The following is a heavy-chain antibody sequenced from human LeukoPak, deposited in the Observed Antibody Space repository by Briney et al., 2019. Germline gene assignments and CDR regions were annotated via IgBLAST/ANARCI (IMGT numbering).Heavy chain of an antibody. Sequence: ASVKVSCKTSGYTFTGHYMHWVRQAPGQGLEWMGWISAYNGNTDYAQNLRGRLIMTTDTSTSTAYMELRSLRSDDTAVYYCARDSVDGSGTYYNDSPDYWGQGTLVTVSS. CDR3: ARDSVDGSGTYYNDSPDY. CDR2: ISAYNGNT. CDR1: GYTFTGHY. J-gene: IGHJ4*02. V-gene: IGHV1-18*04. D-gene: IGHD3-10*01.